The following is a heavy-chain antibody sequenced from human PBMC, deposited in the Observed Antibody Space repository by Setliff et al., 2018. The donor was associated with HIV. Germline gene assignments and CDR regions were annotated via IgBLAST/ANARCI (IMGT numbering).Heavy chain of an antibody. D-gene: IGHD4-17*01. J-gene: IGHJ2*01. CDR2: INTETGTP. Sequence: GASVKVSCKVSGYTFTTFGLSWVRQAPGQGLEWMGWINTETGTPMYAQGFTGRFVFSLDTSISTAYMQIDSLNAEDTAVYYCARYGSDWFFDLRGRGTLVTVSS. V-gene: IGHV7-4-1*01. CDR3: ARYGSDWFFDL. CDR1: GYTFTTFG.